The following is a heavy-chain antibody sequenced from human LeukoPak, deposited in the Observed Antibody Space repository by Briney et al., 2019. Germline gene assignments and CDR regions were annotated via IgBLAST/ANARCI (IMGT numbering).Heavy chain of an antibody. CDR3: ASGRDGYNRVDY. J-gene: IGHJ4*02. CDR2: IYYSGST. D-gene: IGHD5-24*01. V-gene: IGHV4-31*03. CDR1: GGSISSGGYY. Sequence: SETLSLTCTVSGGSISSGGYYWSWLRQHPGKGLEWIGYIYYSGSTYYNPSLKSRVTISVDTSKNQFSLKLSSVTAADTAVYYCASGRDGYNRVDYWGQGTLVTVSS.